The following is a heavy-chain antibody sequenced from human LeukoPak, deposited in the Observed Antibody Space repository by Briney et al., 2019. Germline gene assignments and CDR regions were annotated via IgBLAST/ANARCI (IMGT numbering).Heavy chain of an antibody. CDR1: GDSISSSSTY. CDR3: ARDQFYGPYYFDY. J-gene: IGHJ4*02. CDR2: IYYSGST. Sequence: SETLSLTCTVSGDSISSSSTYWGWIRQPPGEGLEWIGSIYYSGSTYSNTSHKSRTTTTVDTSKNQFSLKLSSVTAADTAVYYCARDQFYGPYYFDYWGQGTLVTVSS. V-gene: IGHV4-39*07. D-gene: IGHD3-10*01.